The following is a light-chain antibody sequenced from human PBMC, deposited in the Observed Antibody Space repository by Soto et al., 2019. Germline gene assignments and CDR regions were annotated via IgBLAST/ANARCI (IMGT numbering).Light chain of an antibody. J-gene: IGKJ2*01. Sequence: EIVLTQSPATLSLSPGERATLSCRASQSVNSYLAWYQQKPGEAPRLLIYDASNKATGIPARFSGSGSGTDVTLTISRLEPEDFAAYYGQHRSNWPYTFRQGTKLEIK. CDR2: DAS. CDR1: QSVNSY. CDR3: QHRSNWPYT. V-gene: IGKV3-11*01.